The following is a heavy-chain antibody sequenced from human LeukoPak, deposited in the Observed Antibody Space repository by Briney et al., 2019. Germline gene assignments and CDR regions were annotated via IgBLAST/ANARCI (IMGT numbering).Heavy chain of an antibody. V-gene: IGHV3-30*04. D-gene: IGHD2-15*01. CDR3: ARGDCSGGSCYSGWFDP. J-gene: IGHJ5*02. CDR2: ISYDGSNK. CDR1: GFTFSSYA. Sequence: GGSLRLSCAASGFTFSSYAMHWVRQAPGKGLEWVAVISYDGSNKYYADSVNGRFTISRDNSKNTLYLQMNSLRAEDTAVYYCARGDCSGGSCYSGWFDPWGQGTLVTVSS.